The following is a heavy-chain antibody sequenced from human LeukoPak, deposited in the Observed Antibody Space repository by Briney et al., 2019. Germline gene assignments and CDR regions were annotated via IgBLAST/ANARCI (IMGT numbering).Heavy chain of an antibody. CDR2: IYYSGST. D-gene: IGHD1-26*01. V-gene: IGHV4-59*08. Sequence: SETLSLTCTVSGGSISSYYWSWIRQPPGKGLEWIGHIYYSGSTNYNPSLKSRVTISVDTSKNQFSLKLGSVTAADTAVYYCARSSGSYPVHIWGQGTMVTVSS. CDR1: GGSISSYY. CDR3: ARSSGSYPVHI. J-gene: IGHJ3*02.